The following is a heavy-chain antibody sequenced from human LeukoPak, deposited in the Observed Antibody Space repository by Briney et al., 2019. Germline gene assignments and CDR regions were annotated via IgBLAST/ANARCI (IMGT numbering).Heavy chain of an antibody. CDR2: INPNSCGT. Sequence: SVKVSCKASVYTFTGYYIHGVRQPPGPGLEWMGWINPNSCGTNYAQKFQGRVTMTRDTSISTAYMELSRLRSDDTAVYYCAREGVDWNHSVYYFDYWGQGTLVTVSS. D-gene: IGHD1-1*01. CDR3: AREGVDWNHSVYYFDY. CDR1: VYTFTGYY. J-gene: IGHJ4*02. V-gene: IGHV1-2*02.